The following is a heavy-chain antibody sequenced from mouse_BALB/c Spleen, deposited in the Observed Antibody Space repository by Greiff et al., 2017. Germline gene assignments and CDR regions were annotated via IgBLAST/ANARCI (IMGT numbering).Heavy chain of an antibody. V-gene: IGHV2-9*02. J-gene: IGHJ4*01. CDR1: GYSLTSYG. CDR2: IWAGGST. CDR3: ARAGITRAMAY. D-gene: IGHD2-4*01. Sequence: QVQLQQSGPGLVAPSQSLSITCTVSGYSLTSYGVHWVRQPPGRGLEWLGVIWAGGSTNYNSALMSRLSISKDNSKSQVFLKMNSLQTDDTAMYYGARAGITRAMAYWGQGTSVTVSA.